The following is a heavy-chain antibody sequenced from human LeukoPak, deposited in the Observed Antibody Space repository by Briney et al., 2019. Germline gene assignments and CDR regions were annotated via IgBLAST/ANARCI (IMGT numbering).Heavy chain of an antibody. CDR1: GYTFTSYD. D-gene: IGHD5-12*01. Sequence: ASVKVSCKASGYTFTSYDINWVRQATGQGLEWMGWMNPNSGNTGYAQKFQGRVTMTRNTSISTAYMELSSLRSDDTAVYYCAREVATILHFDLWGRGTLVTVSS. CDR3: AREVATILHFDL. J-gene: IGHJ2*01. CDR2: MNPNSGNT. V-gene: IGHV1-8*01.